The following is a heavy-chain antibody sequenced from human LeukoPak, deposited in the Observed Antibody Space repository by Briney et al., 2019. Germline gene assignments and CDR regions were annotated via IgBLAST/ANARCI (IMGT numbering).Heavy chain of an antibody. CDR2: VAYDGRTQ. J-gene: IGHJ4*02. CDR1: GFTFSRYG. Sequence: GRSLRLSCAASGFTFSRYGMSWVRQAPGKGLEWVAVVAYDGRTQYNADSVKGRFTISRDNSRNTLSLQMDSLRADDTAFYYCAKETHQMVAKSFDSWGLGTLVTVSS. V-gene: IGHV3-30*18. D-gene: IGHD2-15*01. CDR3: AKETHQMVAKSFDS.